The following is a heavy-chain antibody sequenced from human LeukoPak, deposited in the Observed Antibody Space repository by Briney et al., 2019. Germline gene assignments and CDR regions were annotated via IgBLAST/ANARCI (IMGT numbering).Heavy chain of an antibody. CDR1: GGSISSTSW. D-gene: IGHD6-13*01. V-gene: IGHV4-4*02. CDR2: IYHSGST. CDR3: ARVGMYSSSWFRYYYYYMDV. J-gene: IGHJ6*03. Sequence: PSGTLSLTCAVSGGSISSTSWWNWVRQPPGKGLEWIGEIYHSGSTNYNPSLKSRVTISVDTSKNQFSLKLSSVTAADTAVYYCARVGMYSSSWFRYYYYYMDVWGKGTTVTVSS.